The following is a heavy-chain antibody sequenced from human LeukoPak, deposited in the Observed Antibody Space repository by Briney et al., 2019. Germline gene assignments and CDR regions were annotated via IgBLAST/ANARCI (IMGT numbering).Heavy chain of an antibody. CDR3: AKDRIAVTGILCDY. D-gene: IGHD6-19*01. J-gene: IGHJ4*02. V-gene: IGHV3-23*01. CDR2: ISGSGIST. CDR1: GFTLSSYS. Sequence: PGGSLRLSCVASGFTLSSYSMSWVRQAPGKGLEWVASISGSGISTYYADSVKGRFTISRDNAGDTVSLEMNSLRAEDTAVYYCAKDRIAVTGILCDYWGQGTLVTVSS.